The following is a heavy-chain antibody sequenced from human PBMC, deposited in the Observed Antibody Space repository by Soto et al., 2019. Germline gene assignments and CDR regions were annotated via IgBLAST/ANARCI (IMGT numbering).Heavy chain of an antibody. CDR3: GRGNAYGDYSPSK. CDR2: INHSEST. J-gene: IGHJ4*02. V-gene: IGHV4-39*07. CDR1: DGSIRSRSYY. Sequence: SVTQSLTCTVSDGSIRSRSYYWIWNRQPPGKGLEWIGYINHSESTNYNPSLKSRVTISVDTSNNQFSLHLSTVTAADTAVYYCGRGNAYGDYSPSKWGEGLFLSVSS. D-gene: IGHD4-17*01.